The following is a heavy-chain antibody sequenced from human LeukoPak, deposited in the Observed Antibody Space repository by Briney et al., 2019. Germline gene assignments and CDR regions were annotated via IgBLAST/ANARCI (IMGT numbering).Heavy chain of an antibody. D-gene: IGHD1-26*01. CDR1: GGTFSSYT. CDR2: IIPIFGTA. V-gene: IGHV1-69*05. J-gene: IGHJ4*02. Sequence: PQASVKVSCKASGGTFSSYTISWVRQAPGQGLEWMGGIIPIFGTANYAQKFQGRVTVTTDESTSTAYMELSSLRSEDTAVFFCAMGEDFFGYWGQGTLVTVSS. CDR3: AMGEDFFGY.